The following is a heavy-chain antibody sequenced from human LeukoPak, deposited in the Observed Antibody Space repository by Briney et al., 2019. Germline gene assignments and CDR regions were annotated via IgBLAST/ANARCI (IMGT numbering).Heavy chain of an antibody. J-gene: IGHJ3*02. D-gene: IGHD3-10*01. Sequence: SGGSLRLSCAASGFTFSSYSMNWVRQAPGKGLEWVSAISGSGGSTYYADSVKGRFTISRDNSKNTLYLQMNSLRAEDTAVYYCAKRWFGESAFDIWGQGTMVTVSS. CDR2: ISGSGGST. CDR3: AKRWFGESAFDI. CDR1: GFTFSSYS. V-gene: IGHV3-23*01.